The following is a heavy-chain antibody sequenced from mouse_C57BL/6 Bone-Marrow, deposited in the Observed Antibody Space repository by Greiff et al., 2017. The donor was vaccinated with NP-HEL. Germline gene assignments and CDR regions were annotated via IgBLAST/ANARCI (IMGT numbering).Heavy chain of an antibody. V-gene: IGHV1-72*01. D-gene: IGHD1-1*01. CDR3: ARIALGSKYYYAMDY. J-gene: IGHJ4*01. CDR1: GYTFTSYW. CDR2: IEPNSGGT. Sequence: QVQLKQPGAELVKPGASVKLSCKASGYTFTSYWMHWVKQRPGRGLEWIGRIEPNSGGTKYNEKFKSKATLTVDKPSSTAYMQLSSLTSEDSAVYYCARIALGSKYYYAMDYWGQGTSVTVSS.